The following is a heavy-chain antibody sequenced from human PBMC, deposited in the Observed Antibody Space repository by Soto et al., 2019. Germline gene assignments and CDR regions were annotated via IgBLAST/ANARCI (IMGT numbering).Heavy chain of an antibody. J-gene: IGHJ5*02. CDR3: ARTPSMIVVVIDYWFDP. V-gene: IGHV1-69*06. D-gene: IGHD3-22*01. CDR1: GGTFSSYA. Sequence: ASVKVSCKASGGTFSSYAISWVRQAPGQGLEWMGGIIPIFGTANYAQKFQGRVTITADKSTSTAYMELSSLRSEDTAVYYCARTPSMIVVVIDYWFDPWGQGTLVTVSS. CDR2: IIPIFGTA.